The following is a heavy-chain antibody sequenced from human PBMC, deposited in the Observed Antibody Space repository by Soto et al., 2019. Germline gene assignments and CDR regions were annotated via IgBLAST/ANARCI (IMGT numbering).Heavy chain of an antibody. CDR1: GFTFRSYA. CDR2: ISYDGSNK. D-gene: IGHD3-22*01. V-gene: IGHV3-30-3*01. J-gene: IGHJ5*02. Sequence: SLRLSFSASGFTFRSYAMHWVRPAPDTGLAWVSFISYDGSNKYYADSVKGRFTISSDNSKNTLYLQMNSLRAEDTAVYYCARAYDSSGYCHIWFDXWGQVSLVTVSX. CDR3: ARAYDSSGYCHIWFDX.